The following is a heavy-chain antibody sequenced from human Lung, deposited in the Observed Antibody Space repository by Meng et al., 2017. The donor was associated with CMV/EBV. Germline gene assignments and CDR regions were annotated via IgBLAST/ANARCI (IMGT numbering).Heavy chain of an antibody. V-gene: IGHV4-59*12. CDR1: GVSINSYF. CDR2: IYNDGGST. Sequence: SETXSLXXSVPGVSINSYFWTWVRQPPGKGLEWIGHIYNDGGSTDYNPSLNSRVTLSSDTSKKQFSLKLSAVTAADTAVYYCARQYSSSYYSDYWGQGTLVTVSS. J-gene: IGHJ4*02. CDR3: ARQYSSSYYSDY. D-gene: IGHD6-6*01.